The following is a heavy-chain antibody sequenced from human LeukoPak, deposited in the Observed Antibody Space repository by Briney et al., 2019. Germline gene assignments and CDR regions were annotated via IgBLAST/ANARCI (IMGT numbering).Heavy chain of an antibody. V-gene: IGHV4-61*01. J-gene: IGHJ4*02. CDR1: GGSISTTSYY. CDR2: IYYSGST. Sequence: PSETLSLTCTVSGGSISTTSYYWSWIRQPPGKGLEWIGYIYYSGSTNYNPSLKSRVTISVDTSKNQFSLKLSSVTAADTAVYYCAREGRYFDWLLANPAPPGGYFDYWGQGTLVTVSS. CDR3: AREGRYFDWLLANPAPPGGYFDY. D-gene: IGHD3-9*01.